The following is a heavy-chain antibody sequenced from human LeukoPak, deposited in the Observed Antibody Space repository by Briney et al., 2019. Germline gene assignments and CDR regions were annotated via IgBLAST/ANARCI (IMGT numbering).Heavy chain of an antibody. J-gene: IGHJ4*02. Sequence: SETLSLTCAVYGGSFSGYYWSWIRQPPGKGLEWIGEINHSGSTNYNPSLKSRVTISVDTSKNQFSLKLSSVTAADTAVYYCARRDCSRTSCYMGETTFDYWGQGTLVTVSS. V-gene: IGHV4-34*01. D-gene: IGHD2-2*02. CDR3: ARRDCSRTSCYMGETTFDY. CDR2: INHSGST. CDR1: GGSFSGYY.